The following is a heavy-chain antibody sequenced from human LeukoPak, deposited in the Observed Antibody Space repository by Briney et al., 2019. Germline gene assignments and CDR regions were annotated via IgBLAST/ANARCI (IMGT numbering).Heavy chain of an antibody. D-gene: IGHD3-10*01. CDR1: GFTFSTSA. Sequence: GGSLRLSCVVSGFTFSTSAMSWVRQAPGKGLEWVSGISESGGSTYYADSVKGRFTSSRDNSKNTLYLQMNNLRAEDTAAYYCAKGSFWGQGTLVTVSS. CDR2: ISESGGST. V-gene: IGHV3-23*01. J-gene: IGHJ4*02. CDR3: AKGSF.